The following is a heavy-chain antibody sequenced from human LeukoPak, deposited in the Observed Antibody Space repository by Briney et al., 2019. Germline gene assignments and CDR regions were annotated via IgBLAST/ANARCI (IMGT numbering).Heavy chain of an antibody. D-gene: IGHD5-12*01. Sequence: SETLSLTCTVSGGSISSSSYYWGWIRQPPGKGLEWIGSIYYSGSTYYNPSLKSLVTISVDTSKNQFSLKLSSVTAADTAVYYCASGEGGYGTSFVYWGQGTLVTVSS. CDR3: ASGEGGYGTSFVY. V-gene: IGHV4-39*01. J-gene: IGHJ4*02. CDR2: IYYSGST. CDR1: GGSISSSSYY.